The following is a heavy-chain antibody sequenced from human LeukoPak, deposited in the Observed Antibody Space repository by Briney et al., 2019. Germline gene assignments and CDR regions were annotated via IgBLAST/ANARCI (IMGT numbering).Heavy chain of an antibody. D-gene: IGHD2/OR15-2a*01. CDR1: GFTFSSYE. V-gene: IGHV3-48*03. CDR3: ARDFLHLGG. CDR2: ISSSGSTI. J-gene: IGHJ3*01. Sequence: GGSLRLSCAASGFTFSSYEMNWVRQAPGKGLEWVSYISSSGSTIYYADSVKGRFTISRDNAKNTLYLQMSSLRAEDTAVYYCARDFLHLGGWGQGTTVTVSS.